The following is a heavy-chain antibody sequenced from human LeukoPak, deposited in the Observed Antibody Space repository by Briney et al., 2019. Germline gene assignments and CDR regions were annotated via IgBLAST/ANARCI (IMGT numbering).Heavy chain of an antibody. D-gene: IGHD6-13*01. CDR2: INPNSGGT. CDR3: AREGPHRAAGLSDY. CDR1: GYTFTSYD. V-gene: IGHV1-2*02. Sequence: ASVKVSCKASGYTFTSYDINWVRQATGQGLEWMGWINPNSGGTNYAQKFQGRVTMTRDTSISTAYMELSRLRSDDTAVYYCAREGPHRAAGLSDYWGQGTLVTVSS. J-gene: IGHJ4*02.